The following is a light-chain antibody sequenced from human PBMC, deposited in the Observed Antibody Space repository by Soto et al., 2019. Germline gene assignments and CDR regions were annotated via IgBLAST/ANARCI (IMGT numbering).Light chain of an antibody. CDR2: GNS. J-gene: IGLJ3*02. CDR1: SSNIGADYD. CDR3: QSYDSSLSGWV. Sequence: QSVLTQPPSVSGAPGQRVTISCTGSSSNIGADYDVHWYQQLPGTAPKLLIYGNSNRPSGVPDRFSGSKSGTSASVAITGLQAEDEADYYCQSYDSSLSGWVFGGGTKVTVL. V-gene: IGLV1-40*01.